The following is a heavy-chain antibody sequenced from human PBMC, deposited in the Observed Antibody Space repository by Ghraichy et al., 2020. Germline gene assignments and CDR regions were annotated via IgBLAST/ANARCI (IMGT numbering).Heavy chain of an antibody. V-gene: IGHV4-31*03. CDR3: ARPRNTAPHPAGAFDI. CDR2: IYYSGST. D-gene: IGHD5-18*01. CDR1: GGSISSGGYY. J-gene: IGHJ3*02. Sequence: SETLSLTCTVSGGSISSGGYYWSWIRQHPGKGLEWIGYIYYSGSTYYNPSLKSRVTISVDTSKNQFSLKLSSVTAADTAVYYCARPRNTAPHPAGAFDIWGQGTMVTVSS.